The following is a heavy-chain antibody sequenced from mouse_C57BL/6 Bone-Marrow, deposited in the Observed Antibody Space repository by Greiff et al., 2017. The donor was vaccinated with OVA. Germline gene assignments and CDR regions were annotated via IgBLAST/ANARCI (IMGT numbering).Heavy chain of an antibody. V-gene: IGHV1-55*01. CDR1: GYTFTSYW. CDR3: AHSYYGSSYVFAY. D-gene: IGHD1-1*01. Sequence: QVQLQQPGAELVKPGASVKMSCKASGYTFTSYWITWVKQRPGQGLEWIGDIYPGSGSTNYTEKFKSKATLTVDTSSSTAYMQLSSLTSEDSAVDYCAHSYYGSSYVFAYWGQGTLVTVSA. CDR2: IYPGSGST. J-gene: IGHJ3*01.